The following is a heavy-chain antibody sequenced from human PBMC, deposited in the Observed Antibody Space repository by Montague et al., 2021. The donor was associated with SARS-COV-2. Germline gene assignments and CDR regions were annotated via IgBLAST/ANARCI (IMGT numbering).Heavy chain of an antibody. Sequence: SETLSLTCSVSGGSVSSGCYYWSWIRQPPGKGLECIGYIYYSGSAYYNPYNPSLMSRATISIDTSKNQFSLNLNSVTAADTAVYYCAKGDMVRGIPYIDNWGQGTLVTVSS. CDR3: AKGDMVRGIPYIDN. D-gene: IGHD3-10*01. CDR1: GGSVSSGCYY. CDR2: IYYSGSA. V-gene: IGHV4-61*01. J-gene: IGHJ4*02.